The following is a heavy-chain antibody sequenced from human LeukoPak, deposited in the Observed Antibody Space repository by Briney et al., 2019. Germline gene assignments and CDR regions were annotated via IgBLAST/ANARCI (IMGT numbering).Heavy chain of an antibody. CDR2: ISYDGSNK. V-gene: IGHV3-30*18. J-gene: IGHJ4*02. Sequence: GGSLRLSCAASGFTFSSYWMNWVRQAPGKGLEWVAVISYDGSNKYYADSVKGRFTISRDNSKNTLYLQMNSLRAEDTAVYYCAKDSFYGDYYGYWGQGTLVTVSS. CDR3: AKDSFYGDYYGY. D-gene: IGHD4-17*01. CDR1: GFTFSSYW.